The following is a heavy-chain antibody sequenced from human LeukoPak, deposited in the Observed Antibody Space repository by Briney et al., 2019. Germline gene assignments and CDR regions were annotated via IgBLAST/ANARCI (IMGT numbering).Heavy chain of an antibody. CDR2: IYYSGST. D-gene: IGHD3-10*01. CDR1: GGSISSSSYY. J-gene: IGHJ4*02. Sequence: SETLSLTCTVSGGSISSSSYYWGWIRQPRGKGLEWIGSIYYSGSTYYNPSLKSRVTISVDTSKNQFSLKLSSVTAADTAVYYCARPWFGEGHLPDWGQGTLVTVSS. V-gene: IGHV4-39*01. CDR3: ARPWFGEGHLPD.